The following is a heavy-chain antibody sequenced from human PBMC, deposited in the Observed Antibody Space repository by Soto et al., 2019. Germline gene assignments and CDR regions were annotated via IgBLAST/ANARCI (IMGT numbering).Heavy chain of an antibody. V-gene: IGHV3-48*04. CDR3: AKGTGLYYYYGMDV. D-gene: IGHD1-1*01. CDR1: GFTFSSYS. Sequence: PGGSLRLSCAASGFTFSSYSMNWVRQAPGKGLEWVSYISSSSSTIYYADSVKGRFTISRDNSKNSLYLQMNSLRTEDTALYYCAKGTGLYYYYGMDVWGQGTTVTVSS. CDR2: ISSSSSTI. J-gene: IGHJ6*02.